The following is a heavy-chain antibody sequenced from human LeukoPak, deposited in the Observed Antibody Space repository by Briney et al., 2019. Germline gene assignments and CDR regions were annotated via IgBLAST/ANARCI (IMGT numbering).Heavy chain of an antibody. CDR3: AMSVEMPPIPSFDY. J-gene: IGHJ4*02. CDR2: VSAANNP. Sequence: ASVKVSCTTSGYIFTPHHIHWMRQAPGRGLELLGWVSAANNPEYSQKFQGRVVITRDASATTSYLELNSLRSEDTAVYYCAMSVEMPPIPSFDYWGQGTLVTVSS. V-gene: IGHV1-3*01. D-gene: IGHD5-24*01. CDR1: GYIFTPHH.